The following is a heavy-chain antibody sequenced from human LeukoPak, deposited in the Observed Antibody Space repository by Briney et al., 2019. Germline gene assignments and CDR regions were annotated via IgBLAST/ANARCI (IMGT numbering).Heavy chain of an antibody. CDR1: GFNFNTYS. Sequence: PGGSLRLSCAVSGFNFNTYSMNWVRQAPGKGPEWVSSISSTSNYIYYADSVKGRFTISRDNAKNSLYLQMNSLRAEDTAVYYCARAQRVLRLFEPPDYWGQGTLVTVSS. CDR3: ARAQRVLRLFEPPDY. J-gene: IGHJ4*02. D-gene: IGHD3-9*01. V-gene: IGHV3-21*01. CDR2: ISSTSNYI.